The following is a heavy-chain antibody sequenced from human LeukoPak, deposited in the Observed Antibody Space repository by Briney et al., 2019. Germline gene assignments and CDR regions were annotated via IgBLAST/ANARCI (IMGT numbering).Heavy chain of an antibody. CDR1: GGSFSGYY. J-gene: IGHJ6*02. D-gene: IGHD3-22*01. CDR2: INHSGSA. CDR3: ERGPRSGYYDSSGYYYSYYYYYGMDV. V-gene: IGHV4-34*01. Sequence: SETLSLTCAVYGGSFSGYYWSWIRQPPGKGLEWIGEINHSGSANYNPSLKSRVTISVDTSKNQFSLKLSSVTAADTAVYYCERGPRSGYYDSSGYYYSYYYYYGMDVWGQGTTVTVSS.